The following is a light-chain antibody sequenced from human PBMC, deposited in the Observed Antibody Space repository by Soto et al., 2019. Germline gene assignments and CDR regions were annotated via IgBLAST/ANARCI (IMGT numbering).Light chain of an antibody. CDR3: RQYDNLPPFT. CDR2: DAS. J-gene: IGKJ4*01. V-gene: IGKV1-33*01. Sequence: DIQMTQSPSSLSASVGDRVTITCQASQDISNYLNWYQQKPGKAPKLLIYDASNLDIGVPSRFRGSGSGTDFTFTISNLQPEDIATYYCRQYDNLPPFTFGGGTKVDIK. CDR1: QDISNY.